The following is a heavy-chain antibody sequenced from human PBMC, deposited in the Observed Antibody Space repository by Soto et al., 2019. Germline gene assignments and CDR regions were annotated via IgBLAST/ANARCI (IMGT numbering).Heavy chain of an antibody. CDR1: GFTFSSYG. Sequence: QVQLVESGGGVVQPGRSLRLSCAASGFTFSSYGMHWVRQAPGKGLEWVAVIWYDGSNKYYADSVKGRFTISRDNSKTTLYLQMNSLRAEDTAVYYCASRRREYSSSGAHDYWGQGTLVTVSS. J-gene: IGHJ4*02. CDR3: ASRRREYSSSGAHDY. D-gene: IGHD6-6*01. V-gene: IGHV3-33*01. CDR2: IWYDGSNK.